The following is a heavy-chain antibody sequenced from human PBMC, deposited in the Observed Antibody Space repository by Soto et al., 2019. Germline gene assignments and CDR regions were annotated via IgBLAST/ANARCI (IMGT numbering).Heavy chain of an antibody. CDR3: ATLLWEVIIVVGPSGGPGAY. J-gene: IGHJ4*02. CDR1: GFIFSSYG. D-gene: IGHD2-2*01. V-gene: IGHV3-30*03. CDR2: ISYDGSNE. Sequence: QEQLVQSGGGVVQPGRSLRLSCAASGFIFSSYGMHWVRQAPGKGLEWVAVISYDGSNEYYADSVQGRFTISRDNSKQTLYLHRNSLRTADTAVYFCATLLWEVIIVVGPSGGPGAYWGQGTLVTVSS.